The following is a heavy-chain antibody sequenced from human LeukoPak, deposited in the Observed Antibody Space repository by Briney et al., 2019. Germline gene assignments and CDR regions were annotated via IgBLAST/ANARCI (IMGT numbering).Heavy chain of an antibody. CDR2: ISYDESNK. D-gene: IGHD2/OR15-2a*01. J-gene: IGHJ4*02. Sequence: GGSLRLSCAASGFTFSSYAMHWVRQAPGKGLEWVAVISYDESNKYYADSVKGRFTISRDNSKNTLYLQMNSLRAEDTAVYYCARRASTNIPGYWGQGTLVTVSS. CDR1: GFTFSSYA. V-gene: IGHV3-30-3*01. CDR3: ARRASTNIPGY.